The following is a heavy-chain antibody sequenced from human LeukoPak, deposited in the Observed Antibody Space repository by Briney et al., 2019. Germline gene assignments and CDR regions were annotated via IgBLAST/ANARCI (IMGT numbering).Heavy chain of an antibody. J-gene: IGHJ4*02. D-gene: IGHD6-13*01. CDR2: IRYDGSNK. Sequence: GGSLRLSCAASGFTFSSYGMHWGRQAPGKGLEWVAFIRYDGSNKYYADSVKGRFTISRDNSKNTLYLQMNSLRAEDTAVYYCAKDRYSSSWYYFDYWGQGTLVTVSS. CDR3: AKDRYSSSWYYFDY. CDR1: GFTFSSYG. V-gene: IGHV3-30*02.